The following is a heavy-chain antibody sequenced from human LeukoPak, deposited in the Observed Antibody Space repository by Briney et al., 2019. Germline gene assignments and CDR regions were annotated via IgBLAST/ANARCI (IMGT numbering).Heavy chain of an antibody. D-gene: IGHD1-26*01. Sequence: GGSLRLSCAASGFTFNTYDIQWVRQAPGKGLEWVTFIQSDGSNKYYADSVRGRFTISKDNTKNTLYLQMDSLRPEDTAVYYCGKGGLSRPIGTWGQGTLVTVSS. CDR1: GFTFNTYD. J-gene: IGHJ5*02. CDR2: IQSDGSNK. CDR3: GKGGLSRPIGT. V-gene: IGHV3-30*02.